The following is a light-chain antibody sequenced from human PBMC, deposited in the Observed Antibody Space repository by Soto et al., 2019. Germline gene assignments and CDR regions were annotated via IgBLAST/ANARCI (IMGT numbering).Light chain of an antibody. CDR2: STN. CDR1: SGSVSTSYY. CDR3: VLCMGSGIWV. J-gene: IGLJ3*02. V-gene: IGLV8-61*01. Sequence: QTVVTQEPSFSVSPGRTVTLTCGLSSGSVSTSYYPSWYQQTPGQAPRTLIYSTNTRSSGVPDRFSGSILGNKAALTITGAQADDESDYYCVLCMGSGIWVFGGGTKVTVL.